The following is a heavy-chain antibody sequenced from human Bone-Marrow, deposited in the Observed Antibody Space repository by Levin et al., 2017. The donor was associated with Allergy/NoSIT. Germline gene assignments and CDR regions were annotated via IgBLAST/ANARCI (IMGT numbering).Heavy chain of an antibody. Sequence: GSLRLSCVVSGFTGSTNYMYWVRRAPGKGLEWVSAIYSDGNTYYADSVKGRFTISRDNSKNMLYLQMNSLRVEDTALYYCARAPSGWYFEYWGQGTLVTVSS. D-gene: IGHD6-19*01. CDR1: GFTGSTNY. CDR3: ARAPSGWYFEY. V-gene: IGHV3-53*01. CDR2: IYSDGNT. J-gene: IGHJ4*02.